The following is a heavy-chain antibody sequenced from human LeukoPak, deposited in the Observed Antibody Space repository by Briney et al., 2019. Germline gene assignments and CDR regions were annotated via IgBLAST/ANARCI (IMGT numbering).Heavy chain of an antibody. CDR3: ARYSAAAASYFDY. V-gene: IGHV4-34*01. D-gene: IGHD6-13*01. CDR1: GGSFSGYY. Sequence: PSETLSLTCAVYGGSFSGYYWSWIRQPPGKGLEWIGEINRSGSTNYNPSLKSRVTISVDTSKNQFSLKLSSVTAADTAVYYCARYSAAAASYFDYWGQGTLVTVSS. CDR2: INRSGST. J-gene: IGHJ4*02.